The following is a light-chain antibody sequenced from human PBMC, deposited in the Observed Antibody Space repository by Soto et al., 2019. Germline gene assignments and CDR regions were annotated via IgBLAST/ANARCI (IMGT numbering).Light chain of an antibody. V-gene: IGLV8-61*01. CDR2: TTN. CDR3: VLYMGSGIWV. J-gene: IGLJ3*02. Sequence: QAVVTQEPSLSVSPGGTVTLTCGLSSGSVSTNNSPSWYQQTPGQAPRTLIYTTNTRSSGVPDRFSGSILGNKAALTITGAQADDGCDYHCVLYMGSGIWVFGGGTKVTVL. CDR1: SGSVSTNNS.